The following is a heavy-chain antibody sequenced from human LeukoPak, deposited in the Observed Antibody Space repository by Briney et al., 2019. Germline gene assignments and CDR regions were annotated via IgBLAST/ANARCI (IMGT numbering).Heavy chain of an antibody. CDR2: INPNSGGT. CDR3: ARPAQGVVVTLASLAFDY. V-gene: IGHV1-2*02. Sequence: RASVKVSCKASGYTFTGYYMHWVRQAPGQGLEWMGWINPNSGGTNYAQKFQGRVTMTRDTSISTAYMELSRLRSDDTAVYYCARPAQGVVVTLASLAFDYWGQGTLVTVSS. J-gene: IGHJ4*02. D-gene: IGHD2-21*02. CDR1: GYTFTGYY.